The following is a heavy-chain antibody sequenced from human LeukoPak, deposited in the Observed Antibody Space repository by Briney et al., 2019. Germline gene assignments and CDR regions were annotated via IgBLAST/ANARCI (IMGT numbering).Heavy chain of an antibody. CDR2: IQYAGSDN. V-gene: IGHV3-30*02. CDR3: AKGWDVDTAIDY. D-gene: IGHD5-18*01. CDR1: GFTFNSYG. J-gene: IGHJ4*02. Sequence: PGGSLRLSCAASGFTFNSYGMHWVRKAPGKGLGWVAFIQYAGSDNYYADSVNSRITTSRDNTKNTLYLQMNSLSAEDTAVYYCAKGWDVDTAIDYWGQGTLVTVSS.